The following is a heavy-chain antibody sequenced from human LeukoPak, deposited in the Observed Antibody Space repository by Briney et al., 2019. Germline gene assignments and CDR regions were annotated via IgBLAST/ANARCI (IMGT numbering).Heavy chain of an antibody. J-gene: IGHJ4*02. Sequence: GGSLRLSCVASGYTFSRNGIHWVRQAPGKGLEWVAVIWYDGSRPYYTDSVRGRFTVSKDNSQNTAYLQMGSLRAEDTAVYFCARILGGDGYKVGRLDYWGQGTRVTVSS. D-gene: IGHD5-24*01. CDR2: IWYDGSRP. V-gene: IGHV3-33*01. CDR1: GYTFSRNG. CDR3: ARILGGDGYKVGRLDY.